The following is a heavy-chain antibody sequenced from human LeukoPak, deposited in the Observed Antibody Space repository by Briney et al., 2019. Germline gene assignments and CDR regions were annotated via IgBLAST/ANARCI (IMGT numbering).Heavy chain of an antibody. CDR1: GYSCTNYW. CDR3: AILRYSGGCSPLDN. CDR2: IYPGDSDT. D-gene: IGHD6-19*01. V-gene: IGHV5-51*01. Sequence: RGESLKISCKVSGYSCTNYWIALVRQMSGKGLECMWIIYPGDSDTRYSPSFQCQVTISADKSIRPAYLQWTRLEASDTAIYYCAILRYSGGCSPLDNWGQGTLVTVSS. J-gene: IGHJ4*02.